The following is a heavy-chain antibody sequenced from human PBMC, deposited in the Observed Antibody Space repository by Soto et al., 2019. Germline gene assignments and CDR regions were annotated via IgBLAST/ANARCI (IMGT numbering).Heavy chain of an antibody. CDR1: GYSISSSNW. D-gene: IGHD1-26*01. CDR2: IYYSGTT. Sequence: QVQLQESGPGLVKPSDTLSLTCAVSGYSISSSNWWGWIRQPPGKGREWIGYIYYSGTTYYNPSLNNRVTMSVDTAKNQDSLKLTSVTAVDTAVEDGAIRESQGPIDYWGQGTLVTVSS. J-gene: IGHJ4*02. CDR3: AIRESQGPIDY. V-gene: IGHV4-28*01.